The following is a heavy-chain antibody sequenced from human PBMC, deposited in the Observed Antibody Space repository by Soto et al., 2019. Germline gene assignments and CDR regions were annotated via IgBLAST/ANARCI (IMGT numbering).Heavy chain of an antibody. J-gene: IGHJ5*02. CDR2: IIPIFGTA. Sequence: SVKVSCKASGGTFSSYAISWVRQAPGQGLEWMGGIIPIFGTANYAQKFQGRVTITADESTSTAYMELSSPRSEDTAVYYCARGVANYYDSSGYYLDPWGQGTLVTVSS. CDR3: ARGVANYYDSSGYYLDP. D-gene: IGHD3-22*01. CDR1: GGTFSSYA. V-gene: IGHV1-69*13.